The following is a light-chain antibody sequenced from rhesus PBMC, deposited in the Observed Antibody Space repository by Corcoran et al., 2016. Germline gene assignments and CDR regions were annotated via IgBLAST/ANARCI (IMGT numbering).Light chain of an antibody. J-gene: IGKJ2*01. CDR1: QSISSW. CDR3: LQYSSSPYS. V-gene: IGKV1-22*01. CDR2: KAS. Sequence: DIKMTQSPSSLSASVGDTVTITCRASQSISSWLEWYQKKPGKAPKLLIYKASSLQSGVPSRFSGSGSGTDFTLTISSLKPEDFATYYCLQYSSSPYSFGQGTKVEIK.